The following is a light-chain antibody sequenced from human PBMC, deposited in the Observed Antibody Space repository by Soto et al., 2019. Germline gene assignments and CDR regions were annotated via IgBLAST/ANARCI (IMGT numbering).Light chain of an antibody. V-gene: IGKV3-11*01. Sequence: EIVLTQSPATLSLSPGERATLSCRASQSVSSYLAWYQQKPGQAPRLLIYDASNRATGIPARFSGSGSGTDFTLTISSLEPEDFEVYYCQQRSIWLFTSAPGTKVDIK. CDR2: DAS. CDR1: QSVSSY. CDR3: QQRSIWLFT. J-gene: IGKJ3*01.